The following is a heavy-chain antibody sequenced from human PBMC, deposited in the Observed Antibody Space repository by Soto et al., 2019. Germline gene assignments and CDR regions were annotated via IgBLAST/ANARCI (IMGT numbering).Heavy chain of an antibody. CDR2: ISAYNGNT. Sequence: ASVKVSCKASGYTFTSYGISWVRQAPGQGLEWMGWISAYNGNTNYAQKLQGRVTMTRDTSISTAYMELSRLRSDDTAVYYCARVKITIFGVVIIPTYFDYWGQGTLVTVSS. V-gene: IGHV1-18*01. J-gene: IGHJ4*02. CDR3: ARVKITIFGVVIIPTYFDY. D-gene: IGHD3-3*01. CDR1: GYTFTSYG.